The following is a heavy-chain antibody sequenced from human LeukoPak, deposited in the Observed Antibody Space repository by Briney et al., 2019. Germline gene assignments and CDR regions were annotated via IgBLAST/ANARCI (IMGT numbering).Heavy chain of an antibody. D-gene: IGHD3-9*01. V-gene: IGHV3-53*01. CDR2: IYSDGTT. CDR1: EFSVSTNC. CDR3: ARNGGKIRYFDSHMDV. J-gene: IGHJ6*03. Sequence: PGGSLRLSCEASEFSVSTNCMSWVRQAPGKGLEWVSVIYSDGTTYYADSVKGRFTVSRDKYKNTLYLQMNSLRVEDTAVYYCARNGGKIRYFDSHMDVWAKGPRVTVSS.